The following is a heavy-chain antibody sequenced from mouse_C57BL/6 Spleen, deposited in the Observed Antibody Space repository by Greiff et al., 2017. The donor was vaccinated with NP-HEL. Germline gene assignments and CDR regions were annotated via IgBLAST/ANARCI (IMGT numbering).Heavy chain of an antibody. Sequence: EVQVVESGGGLVKPGGSLKLSCAASGFTFSSYAMSWVRQTPEKRLEWVATISDGGSYTYYPDNVKGRFTISRDNAKNNLYLQMSHLKSEDTAMYYCAREDGYYSMDYWGQGTSVTVSS. CDR3: AREDGYYSMDY. D-gene: IGHD2-3*01. J-gene: IGHJ4*01. V-gene: IGHV5-4*01. CDR1: GFTFSSYA. CDR2: ISDGGSYT.